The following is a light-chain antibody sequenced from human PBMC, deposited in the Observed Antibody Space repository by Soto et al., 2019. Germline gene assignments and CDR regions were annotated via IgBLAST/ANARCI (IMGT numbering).Light chain of an antibody. Sequence: QSVLTQPASVSCSPGQSVTISCTGTSRDIGAYDYVSWYQQHPGGVPKLLIYDVSSRPSGVSSRFSGSKSGNTASLTISGIKAEDGAEYYCSSYTNINTRACVFGTGTKVTV. CDR3: SSYTNINTRACV. V-gene: IGLV2-14*03. CDR1: SRDIGAYDY. CDR2: DVS. J-gene: IGLJ1*01.